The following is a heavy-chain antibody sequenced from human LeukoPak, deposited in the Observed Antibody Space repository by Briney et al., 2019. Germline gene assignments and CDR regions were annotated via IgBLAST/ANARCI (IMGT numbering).Heavy chain of an antibody. Sequence: PSETLSLTGAVYGGSFSGYYWSWIRQPPGKGLEWIGEINHSGSTTYNPSLKSRVTLSVDTSKNQFSLKLSSVTAADTAVYYCARVWYSSSWTIDYWGQGTLVTVSS. CDR3: ARVWYSSSWTIDY. CDR2: INHSGST. D-gene: IGHD6-13*01. J-gene: IGHJ4*02. CDR1: GGSFSGYY. V-gene: IGHV4-34*01.